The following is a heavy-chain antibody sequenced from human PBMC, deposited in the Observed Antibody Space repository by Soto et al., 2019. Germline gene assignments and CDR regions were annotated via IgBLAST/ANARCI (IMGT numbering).Heavy chain of an antibody. CDR3: ARVQDSGSNYNYYYYCSMDV. V-gene: IGHV1-18*01. J-gene: IGHJ6*03. CDR1: GYTFTSYG. CDR2: ISAYNGNT. D-gene: IGHD3-10*01. Sequence: QVQLVQSGAEVKKPGASVKVSCKASGYTFTSYGISWVRQAPGQGLEWMGWISAYNGNTKYAQKLQGRVTMTTDTSMSTVYMELRRLRSDDTAVYYCARVQDSGSNYNYYYYCSMDVCGKGTTVTVSS.